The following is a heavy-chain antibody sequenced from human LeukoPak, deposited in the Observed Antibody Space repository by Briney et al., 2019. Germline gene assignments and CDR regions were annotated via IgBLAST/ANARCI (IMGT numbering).Heavy chain of an antibody. Sequence: GGSLRLSCAASGFTFSSYSMNWVRQAPGKGLEWVSSISSSSSYIYYADSVKGRFTISRDNAKNSLYLQMNSLRAEDTAVYYCAGDHSHDFWSGYYAYWGQGTLVTVSS. CDR2: ISSSSSYI. V-gene: IGHV3-21*01. J-gene: IGHJ4*02. D-gene: IGHD3-3*01. CDR1: GFTFSSYS. CDR3: AGDHSHDFWSGYYAY.